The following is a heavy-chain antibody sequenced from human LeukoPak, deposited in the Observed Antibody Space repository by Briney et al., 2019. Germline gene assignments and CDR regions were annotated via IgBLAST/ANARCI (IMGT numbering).Heavy chain of an antibody. J-gene: IGHJ4*02. V-gene: IGHV1-2*02. CDR3: ARDDLDYDFWSGLLSHGRLLDY. D-gene: IGHD3-3*01. Sequence: ASVKVSCKASGYTFTGYFMHWVRQAPGQGLEGMGWINPNSGGTNYAQKFQGRVTMTRDTSISTAYMELSRLRSDDTAVYYCARDDLDYDFWSGLLSHGRLLDYWGQGTLVTVSS. CDR1: GYTFTGYF. CDR2: INPNSGGT.